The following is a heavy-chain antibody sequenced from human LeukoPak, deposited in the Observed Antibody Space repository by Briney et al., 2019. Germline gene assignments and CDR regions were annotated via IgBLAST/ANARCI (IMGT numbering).Heavy chain of an antibody. Sequence: ASVKVSCKASGYTFTSYYMHWVRQAPGQGLEWMGIINPSGGSTSYAQKFQGRVTMTRDVSTSTVYMELSSLRSEDTAVYYCARGVGYCSSTSCYRAGIWFDPWGQGTLVTVSS. CDR1: GYTFTSYY. J-gene: IGHJ5*02. V-gene: IGHV1-46*01. CDR2: INPSGGST. D-gene: IGHD2-2*02. CDR3: ARGVGYCSSTSCYRAGIWFDP.